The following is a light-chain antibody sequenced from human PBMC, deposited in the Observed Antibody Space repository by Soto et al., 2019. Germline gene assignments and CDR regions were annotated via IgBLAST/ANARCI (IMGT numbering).Light chain of an antibody. CDR3: QQYGSSPRT. Sequence: EIVLTQSPGSLSLSPGEEATLSCWASQSVSSSYLAWYQQKPGQAPRLLIYGASARATGIPDRFSGSGSGTDFTLTISRLEPEDFAVYYCQQYGSSPRTFGQGTKVDIK. J-gene: IGKJ1*01. V-gene: IGKV3-20*01. CDR2: GAS. CDR1: QSVSSSY.